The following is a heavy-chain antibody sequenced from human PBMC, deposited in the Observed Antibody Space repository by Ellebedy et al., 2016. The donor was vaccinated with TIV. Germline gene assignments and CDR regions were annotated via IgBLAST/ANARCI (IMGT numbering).Heavy chain of an antibody. CDR2: INPNSGGT. V-gene: IGHV1-2*04. Sequence: ASVKVSXKASGYTFTGYYMHWVRQAPGQGLEWMGWINPNSGGTNYAQKFQGWVTMTRDTSISTAYMELSRLRSDDTAVYYCARGGVTYQPLLSIDYWGQGTLVTVSS. CDR1: GYTFTGYY. D-gene: IGHD2-2*01. CDR3: ARGGVTYQPLLSIDY. J-gene: IGHJ4*02.